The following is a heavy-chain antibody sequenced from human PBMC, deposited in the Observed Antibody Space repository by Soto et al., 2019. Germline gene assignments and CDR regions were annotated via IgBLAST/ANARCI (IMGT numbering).Heavy chain of an antibody. J-gene: IGHJ6*02. CDR2: ISAYNGNT. CDR3: ARDSGYGDIKPTNYYYYGMDV. CDR1: GYTFTSYG. V-gene: IGHV1-18*01. D-gene: IGHD4-17*01. Sequence: GASVKVSCKASGYTFTSYGISWVRQAPGQGLEWMGWISAYNGNTNYAQKLQGRVTMTTDTSTSTAYMELRSLRSDDTAVYYCARDSGYGDIKPTNYYYYGMDVWGQGTTVTVSS.